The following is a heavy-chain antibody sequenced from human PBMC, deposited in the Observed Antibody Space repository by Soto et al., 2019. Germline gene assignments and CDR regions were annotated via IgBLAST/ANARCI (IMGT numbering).Heavy chain of an antibody. J-gene: IGHJ6*02. D-gene: IGHD2-21*02. CDR1: GYTFTSYD. V-gene: IGHV1-8*01. CDR3: ASTAGGNSVMGYYYGMDV. Sequence: QVQLVQSGAEVKKPGASVKVSCKASGYTFTSYDINWVRQATGQGLEWMGWMNPNSGNTGYAQKFQGRVTMTRNTSISTAYRELSSLRSEDPAVYYCASTAGGNSVMGYYYGMDVWGQGTTVTVSS. CDR2: MNPNSGNT.